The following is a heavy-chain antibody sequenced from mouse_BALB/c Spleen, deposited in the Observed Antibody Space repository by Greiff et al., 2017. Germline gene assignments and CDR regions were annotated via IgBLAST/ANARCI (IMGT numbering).Heavy chain of an antibody. CDR1: GFTFSSYA. CDR2: ISSGGST. CDR3: ERDGYYFYAMDY. D-gene: IGHD2-3*01. V-gene: IGHV5-6-5*01. J-gene: IGHJ4*01. Sequence: EVKLMESGGGLVKPGGSLKLSCAASGFTFSSYAMSWVRQTPEKRLEWVASISSGGSTYYPDSVKGRFTISRDNARNILYLQMSSLRSEDTAMYYCERDGYYFYAMDYWGQGTSVTVSS.